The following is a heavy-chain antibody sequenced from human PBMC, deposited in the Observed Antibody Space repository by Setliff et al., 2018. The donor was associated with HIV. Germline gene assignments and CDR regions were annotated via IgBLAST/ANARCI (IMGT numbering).Heavy chain of an antibody. Sequence: ASVKVSCKASGYTFTTYSLHWVRQAPGQSLEWMGWINVGNGDSKYSQELQGRITITRDTSANTAYMELSSLRSDDTAIYFCARGALLAVFDFDHWVHGTLVTVSS. J-gene: IGHJ4*01. D-gene: IGHD3-10*01. CDR1: GYTFTTYS. CDR3: ARGALLAVFDFDH. CDR2: INVGNGDS. V-gene: IGHV1-3*01.